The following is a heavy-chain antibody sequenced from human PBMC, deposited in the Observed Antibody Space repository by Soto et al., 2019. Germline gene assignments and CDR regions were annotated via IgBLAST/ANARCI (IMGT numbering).Heavy chain of an antibody. CDR3: ARSFGGAGTYYLDWCDP. CDR2: IYWDDDK. V-gene: IGHV2-5*02. D-gene: IGHD3-10*01. Sequence: QITLKESGPTLVKPTQPLTLTCTFSGFSLSTSGVGVGWIRQPPGKALEWLAVIYWDDDKRFSPSLNSRLTITKDTSKNRVVLPMSNMDPVDTATYYCARSFGGAGTYYLDWCDPWGQGTLVTVSS. CDR1: GFSLSTSGVG. J-gene: IGHJ5*02.